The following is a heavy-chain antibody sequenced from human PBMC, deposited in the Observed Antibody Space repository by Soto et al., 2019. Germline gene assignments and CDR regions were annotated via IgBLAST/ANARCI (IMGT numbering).Heavy chain of an antibody. D-gene: IGHD2-21*02. CDR1: GFSLSTTEEG. V-gene: IGHV2-5*02. CDR2: IYWDDDK. Sequence: QITLKESGPPLVKPTQTLTLTCTFSGFSLSTTEEGVGWIRQPPGKAPEWLALIYWDDDKRYSPSLKTRLTITKDTSKNQVVLTVTNVDPVDTATYYCAHRSCFGADCYPNPYFDFWGQGILVTVSS. J-gene: IGHJ4*02. CDR3: AHRSCFGADCYPNPYFDF.